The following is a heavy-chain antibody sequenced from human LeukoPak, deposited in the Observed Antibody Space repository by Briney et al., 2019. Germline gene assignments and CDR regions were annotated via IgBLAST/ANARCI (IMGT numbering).Heavy chain of an antibody. CDR3: ASEEERTFDY. CDR1: EFTFSSYW. J-gene: IGHJ4*02. D-gene: IGHD1-26*01. CDR2: IKQDGGQI. V-gene: IGHV3-7*03. Sequence: GGSLRLSCAASEFTFSSYWMSWVRQAPGKGLEWVANIKQDGGQIYYLESVKGRFTVSRDNAKNSLYLQMNSLRAEDTAVYYCASEEERTFDYWGQGTLVTVSS.